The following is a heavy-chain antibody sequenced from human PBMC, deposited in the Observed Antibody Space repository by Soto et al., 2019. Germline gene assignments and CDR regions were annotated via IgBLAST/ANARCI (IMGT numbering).Heavy chain of an antibody. V-gene: IGHV3-33*01. J-gene: IGHJ4*02. CDR2: IWYDGSNK. CDR1: GFTFSSYG. D-gene: IGHD5-12*01. CDR3: ARDHNSGFPRYSDY. Sequence: QVQLVESRGGVVQPGRSLRLSCAASGFTFSSYGMHWVRQAPGKGLEWVALIWYDGSNKYYADSVKGRFTISGDNSKNTLFLQMNSLRAEDTAVYYCARDHNSGFPRYSDYWGQGTLVTVSS.